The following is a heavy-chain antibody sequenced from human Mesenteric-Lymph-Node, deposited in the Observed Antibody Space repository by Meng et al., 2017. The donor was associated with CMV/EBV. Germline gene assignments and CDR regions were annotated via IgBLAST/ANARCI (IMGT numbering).Heavy chain of an antibody. V-gene: IGHV4-61*01. CDR1: GDSVHSANSF. J-gene: IGHJ4*02. D-gene: IGHD1-26*01. CDR3: ARDRSGSYST. Sequence: CTVSGDSVHSANSFWSWIRQPPGKRLEWIGYIHHSGTTNSNPSLNSRVTMSVDTSKNQFSLKLTSVTAADTAVYYCARDRSGSYSTWGQGTLVTVSS. CDR2: IHHSGTT.